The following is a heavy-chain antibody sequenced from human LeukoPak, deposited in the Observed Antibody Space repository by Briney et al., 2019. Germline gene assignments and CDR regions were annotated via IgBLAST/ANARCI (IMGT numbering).Heavy chain of an antibody. Sequence: PGGSLRLSCAGSGFTFSSYWMSWVRQAPGKGLEWVSFIQYGQSHQSYADSVKGRFSISRDTSENTLYLEMNNLRREDTAVYYCARDYGLGSYAFDYWGQGTLVTVSS. V-gene: IGHV3-30*02. J-gene: IGHJ4*02. CDR3: ARDYGLGSYAFDY. D-gene: IGHD3-10*01. CDR2: IQYGQSHQ. CDR1: GFTFSSYW.